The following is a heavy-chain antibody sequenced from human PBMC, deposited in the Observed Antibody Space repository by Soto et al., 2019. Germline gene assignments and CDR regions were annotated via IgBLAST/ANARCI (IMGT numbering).Heavy chain of an antibody. D-gene: IGHD3-10*01. J-gene: IGHJ4*02. CDR3: AKVSRKGSAIDFDY. Sequence: QVQLVQSGAELKKPGASVKVSCKASGYTFSNDDMNWVRQATGQGPEWIGWVNPNNGDTGYAQKFQGRVTLTTDISTTKAYRELTSLRSEDKAIYYCAKVSRKGSAIDFDYVGQGTLITVSS. V-gene: IGHV1-8*01. CDR2: VNPNNGDT. CDR1: GYTFSNDD.